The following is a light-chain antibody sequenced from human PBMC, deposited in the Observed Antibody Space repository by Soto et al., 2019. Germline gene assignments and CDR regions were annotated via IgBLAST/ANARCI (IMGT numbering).Light chain of an antibody. CDR1: SSDLGGYNY. J-gene: IGLJ1*01. Sequence: QSALTQPRSVSGSPGQSVTISCSGTSSDLGGYNYVSWYQHHPGKAPKLMIYDVTLRPSGVPDRFSGSKSGNTASLTISGLQAEDEADYYCVSHISVAYRSIYVFGTGTKVTVL. V-gene: IGLV2-11*01. CDR2: DVT. CDR3: VSHISVAYRSIYV.